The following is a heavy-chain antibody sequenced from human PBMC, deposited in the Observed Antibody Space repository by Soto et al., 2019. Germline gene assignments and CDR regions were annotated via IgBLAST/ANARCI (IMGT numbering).Heavy chain of an antibody. CDR1: GYSISSGYY. CDR2: IYHRGST. J-gene: IGHJ6*02. V-gene: IGHV4-38-2*01. D-gene: IGHD3-10*01. Sequence: AVSGYSISSGYYWGWTRQSPGKGLEWIGSIYHRGSTYYNPSLKSRVTISLDTSKNQFSLRLTSVTAADTAVYYCVRGGDTMVRGVIIFYYYGMDVWGQGTTVTVSS. CDR3: VRGGDTMVRGVIIFYYYGMDV.